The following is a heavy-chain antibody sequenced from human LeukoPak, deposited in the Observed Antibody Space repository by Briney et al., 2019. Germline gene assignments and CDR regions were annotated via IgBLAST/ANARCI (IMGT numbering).Heavy chain of an antibody. J-gene: IGHJ5*02. CDR3: ARTYYDSSGYYSLRFDP. V-gene: IGHV1-46*01. Sequence: ASVKVSCKASGYTFTSYYMHWVRQARGEGLERMGIINPSGGSTSYAQKFQGRVTMTRDTSTSTVYMELSSLRSEDTAVYYCARTYYDSSGYYSLRFDPWGQGTLSPSPQ. D-gene: IGHD3-22*01. CDR2: INPSGGST. CDR1: GYTFTSYY.